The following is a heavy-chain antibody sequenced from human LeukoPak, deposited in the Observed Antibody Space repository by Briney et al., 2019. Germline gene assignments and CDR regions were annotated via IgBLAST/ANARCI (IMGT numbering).Heavy chain of an antibody. CDR3: ARDRRYCDFWSGYYTPSDAFDI. V-gene: IGHV4-31*03. CDR2: IYYSGST. D-gene: IGHD3-3*01. CDR1: GGSISSGGCY. Sequence: PSETLSLTCTVSGGSISSGGCYWSWIRQHPGKGLEWIGYIYYSGSTYYNPSLKSRVTISVDTSKNQFSLKLSSVTAADTAVYYCARDRRYCDFWSGYYTPSDAFDIWGQGTMVTVSS. J-gene: IGHJ3*02.